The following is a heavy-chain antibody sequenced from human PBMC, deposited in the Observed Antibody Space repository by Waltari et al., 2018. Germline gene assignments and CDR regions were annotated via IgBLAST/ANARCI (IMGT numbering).Heavy chain of an antibody. CDR2: IPYDGSNK. CDR3: ARGGRAARPGWWFDP. J-gene: IGHJ5*02. Sequence: QVQLVESGGGVVQPGRSLRLSCAASGFNFRSYAMHWVRQAPGKGLEWVAVIPYDGSNKYYADSVKGRFTISRDNSKNTLYLQMNSLRAEDTAVYYCARGGRAARPGWWFDPWGQGTLVTVSS. D-gene: IGHD6-6*01. V-gene: IGHV3-30-3*01. CDR1: GFNFRSYA.